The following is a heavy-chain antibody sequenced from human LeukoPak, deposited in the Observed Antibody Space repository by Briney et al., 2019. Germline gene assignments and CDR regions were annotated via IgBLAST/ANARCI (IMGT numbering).Heavy chain of an antibody. CDR3: ARHKSEDSYGPGPPYFDY. CDR2: IYYSGST. Sequence: SETLSLTCTVSGGSISSYYWSWIRQPPGKGLEWIGYIYYSGSTNYNPSLKSRVTISVDTSKNQFSLKLSSVTAADTAVYYCARHKSEDSYGPGPPYFDYWGQGTLVTVSS. CDR1: GGSISSYY. J-gene: IGHJ4*02. D-gene: IGHD5-18*01. V-gene: IGHV4-59*08.